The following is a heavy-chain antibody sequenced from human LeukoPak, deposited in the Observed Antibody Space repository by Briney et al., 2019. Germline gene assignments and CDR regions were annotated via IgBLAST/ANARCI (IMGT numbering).Heavy chain of an antibody. Sequence: GASVKVSCKASGYTFTSDEINWVRQATGQGLEWMGWMNPNSGNTGYAQTFQGRVSMTRNTSISTAYMELSSLRSEDTAVYSCARRRCSSTTCYGIDFDPWGQGTLVTVSS. V-gene: IGHV1-8*01. J-gene: IGHJ5*02. CDR2: MNPNSGNT. CDR1: GYTFTSDE. D-gene: IGHD2-2*01. CDR3: ARRRCSSTTCYGIDFDP.